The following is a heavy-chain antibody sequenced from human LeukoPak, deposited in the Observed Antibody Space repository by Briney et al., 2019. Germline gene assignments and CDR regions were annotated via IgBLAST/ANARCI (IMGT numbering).Heavy chain of an antibody. CDR1: GHSFSGFY. D-gene: IGHD6-13*01. CDR2: INHSGST. CDR3: ARLTSGYSSWDYFDN. J-gene: IGHJ4*02. V-gene: IGHV4-34*01. Sequence: PSEPLSLPCGLYGHSFSGFYGSGLRQPTGRGGEWGGEINHSGSTNYNPSLKSRVTILVDPSTNEFSLKLSSVTAADTAVYYCARLTSGYSSWDYFDNWGEGSLVSASS.